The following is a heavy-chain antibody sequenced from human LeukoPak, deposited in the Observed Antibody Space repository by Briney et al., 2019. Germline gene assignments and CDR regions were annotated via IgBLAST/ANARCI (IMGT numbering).Heavy chain of an antibody. CDR1: GGSISSSSYY. D-gene: IGHD3-22*01. J-gene: IGHJ3*02. Sequence: SETLSLTCTVSGGSISSSSYYWVWIRQPPGKGLEWIGSIYYSGSTYYNPSLKSRVTISVDTSKNQFSLKLSSVTAADTAVYYCASSNYDSSGYYLESAFDIWGQGTMVTVSS. V-gene: IGHV4-39*07. CDR3: ASSNYDSSGYYLESAFDI. CDR2: IYYSGST.